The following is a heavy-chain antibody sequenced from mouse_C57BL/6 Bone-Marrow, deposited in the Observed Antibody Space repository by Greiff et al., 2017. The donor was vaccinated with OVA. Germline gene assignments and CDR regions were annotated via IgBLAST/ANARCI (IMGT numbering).Heavy chain of an antibody. Sequence: QVQLQQSGPGLVQPSQSLSITCTVSGFSLTSYGVHWVRQSPGKGLEWLGVIWSGGSTDYNAAFISRLSISKDNSKSQVFFKMNSPQADDTAIYYCARTRMIRDAMDYWGQGTSVTVSS. V-gene: IGHV2-2*01. CDR2: IWSGGST. CDR3: ARTRMIRDAMDY. D-gene: IGHD2-4*01. J-gene: IGHJ4*01. CDR1: GFSLTSYG.